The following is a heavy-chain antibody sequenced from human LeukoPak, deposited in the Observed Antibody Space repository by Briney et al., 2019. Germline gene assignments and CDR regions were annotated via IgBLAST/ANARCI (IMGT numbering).Heavy chain of an antibody. CDR1: GFTFSTYT. CDR2: ISSSSSNT. D-gene: IGHD5-24*01. Sequence: PGGSLRLSCAASGFTFSTYTMNWVRQAPGEGLEWVSSISSSSSNTHYADSVKGRFTISRDNAKNSLYMQMNSLRAEDTAVYYCVRGDGRDYWGQGTLVTVSS. J-gene: IGHJ4*02. V-gene: IGHV3-21*01. CDR3: VRGDGRDY.